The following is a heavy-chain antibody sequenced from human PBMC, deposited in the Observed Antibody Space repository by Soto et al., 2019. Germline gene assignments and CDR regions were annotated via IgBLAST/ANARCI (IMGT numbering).Heavy chain of an antibody. J-gene: IGHJ6*02. CDR3: ASTKQQLVRLYRRYYYYYGMDV. CDR1: GGTFSSYA. Sequence: SVKVSCKASGGTFSSYAISWVRQAPGQGLEWMGGIIPIFGTANYAQKFQGRVTITADESTSTAYMELSSLRSEDTAVYYCASTKQQLVRLYRRYYYYYGMDVWGQGTTVTVS. D-gene: IGHD6-13*01. CDR2: IIPIFGTA. V-gene: IGHV1-69*13.